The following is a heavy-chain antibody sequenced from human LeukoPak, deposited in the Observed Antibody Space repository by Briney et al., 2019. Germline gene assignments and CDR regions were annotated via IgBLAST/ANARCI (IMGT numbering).Heavy chain of an antibody. CDR3: AREGGPKSYCSSTRCRTGWFDP. CDR1: GYTFTGYY. J-gene: IGHJ5*02. V-gene: IGHV1-2*02. D-gene: IGHD2-2*01. CDR2: INPNSGGT. Sequence: GASVKVSCKASGYTFTGYYMHWVRQAPGQGLEWMGWINPNSGGTNYAQKFQGRVTMTRDTSISTAYMELSRLRSDDTAVYYCAREGGPKSYCSSTRCRTGWFDPWGQGTLVTVSS.